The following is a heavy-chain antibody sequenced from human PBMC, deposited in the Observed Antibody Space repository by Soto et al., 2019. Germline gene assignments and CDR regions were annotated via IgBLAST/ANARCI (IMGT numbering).Heavy chain of an antibody. V-gene: IGHV3-9*01. Sequence: GGSLRLSCAASGFTFDDYGMHWVRQAPGKGLEWVSGISWNSGSIGYADSVKGRFTISRDNAKNSLYLQMNSLRAEDTALYYSAKDAVDTTEANPIDYWGQGTLLTVSS. J-gene: IGHJ4*02. CDR3: AKDAVDTTEANPIDY. D-gene: IGHD5-18*01. CDR1: GFTFDDYG. CDR2: ISWNSGSI.